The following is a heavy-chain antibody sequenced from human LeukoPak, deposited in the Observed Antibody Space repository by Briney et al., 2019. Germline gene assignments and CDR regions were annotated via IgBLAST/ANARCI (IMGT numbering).Heavy chain of an antibody. D-gene: IGHD3-10*01. CDR2: ISSSGSDT. V-gene: IGHV3-11*03. J-gene: IGHJ4*02. Sequence: VGSLRLSCAASRFTFRDHFMSWIRQPPGKGLEYVSYISSSGSDTYYSDSVKGRFTISRDNSKNTLYLQMNSLRAEDTAVYYCAKVLYGSGSYLSYWGQGTLVTVSS. CDR3: AKVLYGSGSYLSY. CDR1: RFTFRDHF.